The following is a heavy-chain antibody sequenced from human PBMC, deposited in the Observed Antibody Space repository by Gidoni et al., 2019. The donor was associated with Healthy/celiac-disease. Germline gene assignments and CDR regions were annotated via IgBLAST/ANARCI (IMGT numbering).Heavy chain of an antibody. CDR2: IYYSGST. Sequence: QLQLQESGPGLVKPSETLSLTCTVSGGSISSSSYYWGWIRQPPGKGLEWIGSIYYSGSTYYNPSLKSRVTISVDTSKNQFSLKLSSVTAADTAVYYCARAVGGPYCSGGSCYSSNWFDPWGQGTLVTVSS. D-gene: IGHD2-15*01. CDR3: ARAVGGPYCSGGSCYSSNWFDP. J-gene: IGHJ5*02. V-gene: IGHV4-39*07. CDR1: GGSISSSSYY.